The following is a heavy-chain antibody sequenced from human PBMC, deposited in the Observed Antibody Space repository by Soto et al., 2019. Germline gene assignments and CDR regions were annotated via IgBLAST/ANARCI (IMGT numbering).Heavy chain of an antibody. CDR2: IYYSGST. J-gene: IGHJ4*02. Sequence: SETLSLTCTVSGGSISSSSYYWGWIRQPPGKGLEWIGSIYYSGSTYYNPSLKSRVTISVDTSKNQFSLKLSSVTAADTAVYYCARPGPAGIYFDYWGQGTLVTVSS. V-gene: IGHV4-39*01. CDR3: ARPGPAGIYFDY. D-gene: IGHD3-3*02. CDR1: GGSISSSSYY.